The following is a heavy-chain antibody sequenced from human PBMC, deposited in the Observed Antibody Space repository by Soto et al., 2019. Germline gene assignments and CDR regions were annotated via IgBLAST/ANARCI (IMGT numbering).Heavy chain of an antibody. Sequence: QVQLVQSGAEVREPGSSVKVSCTASGDSFSNFAISWVRQAPGQGLEWRGGITPVFGRPNYAQNFKGRVSITADESTGTAFMGLTSLRSEDTAVYYCATKSCRGGSCYSWRFDNWGQGTLITVSS. V-gene: IGHV1-69*01. CDR3: ATKSCRGGSCYSWRFDN. CDR2: ITPVFGRP. J-gene: IGHJ5*02. D-gene: IGHD2-15*01. CDR1: GDSFSNFA.